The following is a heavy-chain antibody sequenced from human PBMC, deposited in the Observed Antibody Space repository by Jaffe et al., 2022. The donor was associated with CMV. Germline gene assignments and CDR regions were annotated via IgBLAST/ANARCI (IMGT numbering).Heavy chain of an antibody. V-gene: IGHV3-21*01. J-gene: IGHJ3*02. CDR1: GFIFSNYS. CDR2: ISSCSTYI. CDR3: ARRYYDTSGRALDM. Sequence: EVQLVESGGGLVKPGGSLRLSCAASGFIFSNYSMKWVRQAPGKGLEWVSSISSCSTYIYYTDSVKGRFTISRDNAKNSLYLQMNSLRAEDTAVYYCARRYYDTSGRALDMWGQGTMVTVSS. D-gene: IGHD3-22*01.